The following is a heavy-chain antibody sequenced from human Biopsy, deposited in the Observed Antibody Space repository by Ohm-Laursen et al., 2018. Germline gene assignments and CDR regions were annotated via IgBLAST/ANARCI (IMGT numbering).Heavy chain of an antibody. J-gene: IGHJ3*01. CDR2: IYPGGST. Sequence: GTLSLTCYVSGGDINNYYWSWIRQPAGKGLEWIGRIYPGGSTNYNPSLKSRVTMSVDTSKKQPSLRLRSVTAADTAMYYCASVVLGPTNDAFDLWGQGTMVVVSS. V-gene: IGHV4-4*07. CDR1: GGDINNYY. CDR3: ASVVLGPTNDAFDL. D-gene: IGHD3-22*01.